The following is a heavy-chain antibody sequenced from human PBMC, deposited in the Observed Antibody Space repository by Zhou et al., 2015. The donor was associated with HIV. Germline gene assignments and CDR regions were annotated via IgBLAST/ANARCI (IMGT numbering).Heavy chain of an antibody. Sequence: QGQLAQSGTEVKTPGASVKVSCKTSGYTFGDYFLHWVRQAPGHGLEWMGGIIPIFGTANYAQKFQGRVTITADESTSTAYMELSSLRSEDTAVYYCARDPASGGYYDYWGQGTLVTVSS. CDR1: GYTFGDYF. CDR2: IIPIFGTA. V-gene: IGHV1-69*01. CDR3: ARDPASGGYYDY. J-gene: IGHJ4*02. D-gene: IGHD1-26*01.